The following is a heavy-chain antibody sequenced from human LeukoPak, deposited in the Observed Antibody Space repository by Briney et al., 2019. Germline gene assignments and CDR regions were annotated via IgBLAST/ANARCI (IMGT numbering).Heavy chain of an antibody. CDR1: GGSISSGGYY. CDR3: ARGSYDSSGYYAGRGALAFDI. J-gene: IGHJ3*02. D-gene: IGHD3-22*01. V-gene: IGHV4-31*03. CDR2: IYYSGST. Sequence: PSETLSLTCTVSGGSISSGGYYWSWIRQHPGKGLEWIGYIYYSGSTYYNPSLKSRVTISVDTSKNQFSLKLSSVTAADTAVYYCARGSYDSSGYYAGRGALAFDIWGQGTMVTVSS.